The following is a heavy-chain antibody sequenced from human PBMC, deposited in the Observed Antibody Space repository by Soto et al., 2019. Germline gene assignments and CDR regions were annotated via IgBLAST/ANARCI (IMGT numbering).Heavy chain of an antibody. CDR2: ITADGGT. CDR1: GFTVSSHA. CDR3: APHVSCSGGSCQYDAFAI. V-gene: IGHV3-23*01. D-gene: IGHD2-15*01. J-gene: IGHJ3*02. Sequence: EVQVLECGGGLVQPGGSLRLSCEGSGFTVSSHAMTWIRQAPGKGPEWVSTITADGGTYYADSVKGRFAMSRDTSENTLYLRMNSLGAEDTAAYYCAPHVSCSGGSCQYDAFAIRCQGTMVTVSS.